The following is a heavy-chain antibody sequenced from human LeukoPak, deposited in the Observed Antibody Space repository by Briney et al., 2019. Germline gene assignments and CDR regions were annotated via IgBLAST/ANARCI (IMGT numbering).Heavy chain of an antibody. J-gene: IGHJ4*02. CDR2: ISTYIGNT. V-gene: IGHV1-18*01. CDR3: ASYGNAWSLDH. CDR1: GYTFNSHG. D-gene: IGHD6-19*01. Sequence: GASVKVSCKASGYTFNSHGISWVRQAPGQGLEWMGWISTYIGNTNYAQNLQGRVTMTTDTSTSTAYMELRSLRSDDTAVYYCASYGNAWSLDHWGQGTLVTVSS.